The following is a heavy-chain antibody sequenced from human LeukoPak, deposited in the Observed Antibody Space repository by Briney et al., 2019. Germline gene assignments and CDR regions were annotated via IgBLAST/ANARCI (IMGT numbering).Heavy chain of an antibody. Sequence: SQTLSLTCTVSGGSISSGSHYWSWIRQPPGKGLEWIGYIYYSGSTNYNPSLKSRVTISVDTSKNQFSLKLSSVTAADTAVYYCARESLGGAFDIWGQGTMVTVSS. CDR2: IYYSGST. CDR3: ARESLGGAFDI. CDR1: GGSISSGSHY. V-gene: IGHV4-61*01. D-gene: IGHD3-16*01. J-gene: IGHJ3*02.